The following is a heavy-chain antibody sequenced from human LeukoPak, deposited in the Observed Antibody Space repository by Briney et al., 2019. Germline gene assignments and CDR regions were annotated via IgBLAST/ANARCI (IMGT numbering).Heavy chain of an antibody. CDR2: IYGSDDKT. J-gene: IGHJ5*02. CDR3: AKTQGYYDA. V-gene: IGHV3-23*01. D-gene: IGHD2-15*01. CDR1: GFTSSNYA. Sequence: GGSLRLSCVASGFTSSNYAMSWVRQAPGKGLELVSGIYGSDDKTVYGDAVKGRFTISRDNSKNTLYLQMNSLRADDTAVYYCAKTQGYYDAWGQGALVTVSS.